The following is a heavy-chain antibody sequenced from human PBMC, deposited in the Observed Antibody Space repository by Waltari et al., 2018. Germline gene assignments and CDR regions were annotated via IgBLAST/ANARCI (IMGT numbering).Heavy chain of an antibody. CDR2: INHSGST. CDR3: ARVYGCSSTSFYAFIDY. D-gene: IGHD2-2*01. Sequence: QVQLQQWGAGLLKPSETLSLTCAVYGGSFSGYYWSWIRQPPGKGLEWIGEINHSGSTNYNPSLKSRVTISVDTSKNQFSLKLSSVTAADTAVYYCARVYGCSSTSFYAFIDYWGQGTLVTVSS. V-gene: IGHV4-34*01. J-gene: IGHJ4*02. CDR1: GGSFSGYY.